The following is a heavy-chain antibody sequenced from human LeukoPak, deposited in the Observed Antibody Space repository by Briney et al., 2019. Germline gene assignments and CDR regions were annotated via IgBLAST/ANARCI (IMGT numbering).Heavy chain of an antibody. J-gene: IGHJ4*02. CDR2: INHSGST. V-gene: IGHV4-34*01. D-gene: IGHD5-18*01. Sequence: SETLPLTCAVYRGSFSGYYWSWIRQPPGKGLEWIGEINHSGSTNYNPSLKSRVTISVDTSKTQFSLKLSSVTAADTAVYYCARGDVEGGYSYGSRLFDYWGQGTLVSVSS. CDR3: ARGDVEGGYSYGSRLFDY. CDR1: RGSFSGYY.